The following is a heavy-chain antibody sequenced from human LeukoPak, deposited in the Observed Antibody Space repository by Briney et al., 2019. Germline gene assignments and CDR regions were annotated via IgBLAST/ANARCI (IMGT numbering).Heavy chain of an antibody. V-gene: IGHV3-30*04. Sequence: GGSLRLSCAASGFTFSSYAMHWVRQAPGKGLEWVAVISYDGSNKYYADSVKGRFTISRDNSKSTLYLQMNSLRAEDTAVYYCARDPWVKSYSSYVMWYWGQGTLVTVSS. D-gene: IGHD4-11*01. CDR2: ISYDGSNK. CDR1: GFTFSSYA. J-gene: IGHJ4*02. CDR3: ARDPWVKSYSSYVMWY.